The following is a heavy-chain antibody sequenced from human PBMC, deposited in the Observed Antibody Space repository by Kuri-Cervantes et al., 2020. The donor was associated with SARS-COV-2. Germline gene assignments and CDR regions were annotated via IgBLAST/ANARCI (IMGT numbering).Heavy chain of an antibody. Sequence: GGSLRLSCAASGFTFSSYAMHWVRQAPGKGLEWVAVISYDGSNKYYADSVRGRFTISRDNSKNTLYLQMNSLRAEDTAVYYCARGGAYWGQGTLVTVSS. V-gene: IGHV3-30-3*01. J-gene: IGHJ4*02. D-gene: IGHD1-26*01. CDR2: ISYDGSNK. CDR3: ARGGAY. CDR1: GFTFSSYA.